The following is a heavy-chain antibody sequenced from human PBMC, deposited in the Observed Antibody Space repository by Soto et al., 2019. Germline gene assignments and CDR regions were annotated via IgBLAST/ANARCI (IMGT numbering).Heavy chain of an antibody. CDR3: ARANTIFGVVNYYYGMDV. V-gene: IGHV1-3*05. D-gene: IGHD3-3*01. CDR1: GYTFTSYA. Sequence: QVQLVQSGAEEKKPGASVKVSCKASGYTFTSYAMHWVRQAPGQRLEWMGWINAGNGNTKYSQKFQGRVTITRDTSASTAYMELSSLRSEDTAVYYCARANTIFGVVNYYYGMDVWGQGTTVTVSS. CDR2: INAGNGNT. J-gene: IGHJ6*02.